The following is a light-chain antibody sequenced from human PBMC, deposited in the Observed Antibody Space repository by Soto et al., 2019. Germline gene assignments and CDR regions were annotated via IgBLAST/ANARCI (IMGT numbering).Light chain of an antibody. CDR2: DAS. CDR1: QSISSW. Sequence: DIQMTQSPSTLSASVGDRVTITCGASQSISSWLDWYQQKPGKAPKLLIYDASSLESGVPSRFRGSGYGTELTITISSLQNDDFATYYCQQYNSYSRTFGHGTKVDIK. V-gene: IGKV1-5*01. J-gene: IGKJ1*01. CDR3: QQYNSYSRT.